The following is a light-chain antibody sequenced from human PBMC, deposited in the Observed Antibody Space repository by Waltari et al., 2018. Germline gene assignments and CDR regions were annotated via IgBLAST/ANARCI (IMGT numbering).Light chain of an antibody. CDR3: QVWDSSSDHVV. CDR2: YDS. CDR1: NIGSKS. Sequence: SYVLTQPPSESVAPGKTARITCGGKNIGSKSVHWYQQKPGQAPVLAIYYDSDRPSGIPERFSGTKSGNAATLTISRAEAGDEADYYCQVWDSSSDHVVFGGGTKLTVL. J-gene: IGLJ2*01. V-gene: IGLV3-21*04.